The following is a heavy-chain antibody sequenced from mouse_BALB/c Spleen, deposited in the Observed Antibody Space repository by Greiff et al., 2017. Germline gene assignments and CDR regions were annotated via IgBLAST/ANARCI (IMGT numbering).Heavy chain of an antibody. CDR3: ARCTTVVAAYYFDY. CDR1: GFTFTDYY. CDR2: IRNKANGYTT. J-gene: IGHJ2*01. D-gene: IGHD1-1*01. Sequence: EVQLVESGGGLVQPGGSLRLSCATSGFTFTDYYMSWVRQPPGKALEWLGFIRNKANGYTTEYSASVKGRFTISRDNSQSILYLQMNTLRAEDSATYYCARCTTVVAAYYFDYWGQGTTLTVSS. V-gene: IGHV7-3*02.